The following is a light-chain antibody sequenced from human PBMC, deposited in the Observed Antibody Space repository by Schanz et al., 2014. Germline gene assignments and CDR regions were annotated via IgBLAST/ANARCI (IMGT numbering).Light chain of an antibody. J-gene: IGLJ2*01. V-gene: IGLV2-8*01. CDR1: SSDVGGYNY. CDR2: EVS. Sequence: QSALTQPPSASGSPGQSVTISCTGTSSDVGGYNYVSWYQQHPGKAPKLMIYEVSKRPSGVPDRFSGSKSGNTASLTISGLQAEDEADYYCQSYDSSLSGVVFGGGTKVTVL. CDR3: QSYDSSLSGVV.